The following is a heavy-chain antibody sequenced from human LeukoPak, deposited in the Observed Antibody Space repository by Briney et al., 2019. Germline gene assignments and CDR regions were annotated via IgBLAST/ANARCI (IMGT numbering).Heavy chain of an antibody. V-gene: IGHV4-59*08. CDR2: IYHSGST. CDR1: GGSISSYY. J-gene: IGHJ3*02. CDR3: ARGTQQAFDI. Sequence: PSETLSLTCTVSGGSISSYYWSCIRQPPGKGLEWIGSIYHSGSTYYNPSLKSRVTISVDTSKNQFSLKLTSVTAADTAVYYCARGTQQAFDIWGQGTMVTVSS. D-gene: IGHD6-13*01.